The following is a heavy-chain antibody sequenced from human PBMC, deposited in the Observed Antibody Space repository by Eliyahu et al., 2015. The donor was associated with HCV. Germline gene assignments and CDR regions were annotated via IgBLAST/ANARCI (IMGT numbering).Heavy chain of an antibody. CDR3: AHRPGYGAQGDYFDY. D-gene: IGHD4-17*01. V-gene: IGHV2-5*02. Sequence: QITLKESGPTVVKPTQTLTLTCTFSGFSLSTSGVGVGWIRQPPGKALECLALIYWDDDKRYSPSLKSRLTITKDTSKNQVVLSMTNMDPVDTATYYCAHRPGYGAQGDYFDYWGQGTLVTVSS. CDR2: IYWDDDK. CDR1: GFSLSTSGVG. J-gene: IGHJ4*02.